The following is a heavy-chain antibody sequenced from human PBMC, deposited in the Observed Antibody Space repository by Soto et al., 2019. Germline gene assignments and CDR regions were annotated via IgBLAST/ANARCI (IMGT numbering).Heavy chain of an antibody. CDR3: ARGLAVRGSYGLDV. CDR1: GASISRGGSS. V-gene: IGHV4-30-2*01. CDR2: IYHNGIT. J-gene: IGHJ6*02. Sequence: QLQLQESGPGLVKPSQTLSLTCAVSGASISRGGSSWSWIRQAPGTGLEWIGYIYHNGITNYKPALKSPVTISVDKSQNQFSLSLNFVTAADTAVYYCARGLAVRGSYGLDVWGQGTTVTVSS. D-gene: IGHD3-10*01.